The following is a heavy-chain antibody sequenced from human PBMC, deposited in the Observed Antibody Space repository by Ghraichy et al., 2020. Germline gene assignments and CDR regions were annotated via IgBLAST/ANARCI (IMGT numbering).Heavy chain of an antibody. Sequence: GGSLRLSCAASGFTFSASWMSWVRQAPVKGLEWVANIRQDGGETHYVDSVKGRFTISRDNAKNSVYLQMNNLRAEDTALYFCARKVSGSYYPEYFQHWGQGTLVTVSS. CDR1: GFTFSASW. CDR3: ARKVSGSYYPEYFQH. D-gene: IGHD1-26*01. CDR2: IRQDGGET. V-gene: IGHV3-7*01. J-gene: IGHJ1*01.